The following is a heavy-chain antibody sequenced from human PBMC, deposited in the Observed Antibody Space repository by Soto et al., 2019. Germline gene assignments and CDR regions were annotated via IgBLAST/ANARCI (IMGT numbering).Heavy chain of an antibody. CDR2: ISTYNGNT. Sequence: ASVKVSCKASGYTFTSSGISWVRQAPGQGPEWMGWISTYNGNTNYAQNLQGRVTMTTDTATSTAYMELRGLRSDDTAVYYCARTVAGYFDYWGQGTLVTVSS. D-gene: IGHD6-19*01. CDR3: ARTVAGYFDY. V-gene: IGHV1-18*01. J-gene: IGHJ4*02. CDR1: GYTFTSSG.